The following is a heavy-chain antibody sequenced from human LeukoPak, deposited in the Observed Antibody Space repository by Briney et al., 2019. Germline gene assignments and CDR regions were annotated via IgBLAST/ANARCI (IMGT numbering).Heavy chain of an antibody. J-gene: IGHJ4*02. V-gene: IGHV1-69*05. CDR2: IIPVFGPT. Sequence: SVKVSRKTSGGFFSTYAITWVRQAPGQGLEWLGGIIPVFGPTHYAQKFQGRVTITTDESTSTAYMELSSLTSEDTAVYYCARALYNSGYYFDYWGQGTLVTVSS. CDR3: ARALYNSGYYFDY. CDR1: GGFFSTYA. D-gene: IGHD3-22*01.